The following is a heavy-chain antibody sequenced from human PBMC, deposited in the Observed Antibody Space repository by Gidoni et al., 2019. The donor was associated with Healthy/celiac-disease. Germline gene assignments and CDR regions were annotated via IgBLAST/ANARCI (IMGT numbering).Heavy chain of an antibody. D-gene: IGHD2-8*01. CDR1: GGPSSSAA. J-gene: IGHJ5*02. CDR2: IIPIFGTA. V-gene: IGHV1-69*06. CDR3: ARAANCTNGVCYNWFDP. Sequence: QVQLVQSGAEVKKPGSSVKVSCKASGGPSSSAAISWVRQAPGQGLEWMGGIIPIFGTANYAQKFQGRVTITADKSTSTAYMELSSLRSEDTAVYYCARAANCTNGVCYNWFDPWGQGTLVTVSS.